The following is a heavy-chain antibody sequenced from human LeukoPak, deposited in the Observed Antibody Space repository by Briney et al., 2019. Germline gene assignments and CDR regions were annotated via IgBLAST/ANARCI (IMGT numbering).Heavy chain of an antibody. J-gene: IGHJ3*02. CDR3: ARVPGSGSYHDAFDI. CDR2: ISAYNGNT. D-gene: IGHD3-10*01. V-gene: IGHV1-18*01. Sequence: ASVKVSCKASGYTFTSYGISWVRQAPGQGLEWMGWISAYNGNTNYAQKPQGRVTMTTDTSTSTAYMELRSLRSDDTAVYYCARVPGSGSYHDAFDIWGQGTMVTVSS. CDR1: GYTFTSYG.